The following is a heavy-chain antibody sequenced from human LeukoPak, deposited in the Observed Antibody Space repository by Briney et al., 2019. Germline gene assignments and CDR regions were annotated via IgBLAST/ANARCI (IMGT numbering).Heavy chain of an antibody. CDR3: AKVLHSGPHPVWLDY. Sequence: PGGSLRLSCAASGFTFSSYGMHWVRQAPGKGLEWVAFIRYDGSNKYYADSVKGRFTISRGNSKNTLYLQMNSLRAEDTAVYYCAKVLHSGPHPVWLDYWGQGTLVTVSS. CDR1: GFTFSSYG. J-gene: IGHJ4*02. CDR2: IRYDGSNK. V-gene: IGHV3-30*02. D-gene: IGHD1-26*01.